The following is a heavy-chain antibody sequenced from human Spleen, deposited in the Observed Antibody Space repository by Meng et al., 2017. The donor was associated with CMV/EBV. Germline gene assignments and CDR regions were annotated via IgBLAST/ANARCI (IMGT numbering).Heavy chain of an antibody. D-gene: IGHD2/OR15-2a*01. V-gene: IGHV3-7*01. Sequence: GESLKISCAASGFTFSNYWMTWVRQAPGKGLEWVASIKGDGTEKHYVGSVKGRFTISRDNAKKSVHLQMNSPRAEDTAVYYCAREVSTLVLRWFDPRGQGTLVTVSS. CDR2: IKGDGTEK. CDR3: AREVSTLVLRWFDP. J-gene: IGHJ5*02. CDR1: GFTFSNYW.